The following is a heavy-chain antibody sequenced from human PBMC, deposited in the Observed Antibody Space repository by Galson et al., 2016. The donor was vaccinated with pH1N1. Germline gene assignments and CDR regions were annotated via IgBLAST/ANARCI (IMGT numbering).Heavy chain of an antibody. Sequence: SVKVSCKASGDTFSSYGISWVRQAPGQGLEWMGAIIPIFETADYAQKFQGRVTITVDKPTTTAYLEVSSLRSGDTAVYYCARDRGYTSSRSLGFDYWGQGALVTVSS. CDR1: GDTFSSYG. J-gene: IGHJ4*02. CDR2: IIPIFETA. CDR3: ARDRGYTSSRSLGFDY. V-gene: IGHV1-69*06. D-gene: IGHD5-12*01.